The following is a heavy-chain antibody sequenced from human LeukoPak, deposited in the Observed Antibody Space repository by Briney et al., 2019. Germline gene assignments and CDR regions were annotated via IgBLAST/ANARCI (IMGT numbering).Heavy chain of an antibody. CDR2: IIPIFGTA. CDR3: ASGGVWFGELSSFDY. D-gene: IGHD3-10*01. Sequence: SVKVSCKASEGTFSSYAISWVRQAPGQGLEWLGGIIPIFGTANYSQKFQGRVTITADESTSTAYMELSSLRSEDTAVYYCASGGVWFGELSSFDYWGQGTLVTVSS. CDR1: EGTFSSYA. V-gene: IGHV1-69*13. J-gene: IGHJ4*02.